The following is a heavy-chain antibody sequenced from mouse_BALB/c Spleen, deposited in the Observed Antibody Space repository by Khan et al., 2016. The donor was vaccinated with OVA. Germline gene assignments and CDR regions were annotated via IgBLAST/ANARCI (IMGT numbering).Heavy chain of an antibody. CDR2: ISTYYDDA. V-gene: IGHV1S137*01. CDR3: ERVGRFAY. Sequence: QVQLQQSGAELVRPGVSVKISCKGSGYTFTDSAMHWVKQSHAQSPEWIGVISTYYDDADYNPRFQSKASMTVDRSSSTTYLELARLTSEDSAIYYCERVGRFAYWGQGTLVTVSA. J-gene: IGHJ3*01. D-gene: IGHD4-1*01. CDR1: GYTFTDSA.